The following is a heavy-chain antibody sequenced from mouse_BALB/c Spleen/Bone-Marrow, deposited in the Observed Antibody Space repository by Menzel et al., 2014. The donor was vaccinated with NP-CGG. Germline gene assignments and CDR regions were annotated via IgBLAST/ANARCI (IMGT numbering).Heavy chain of an antibody. CDR2: INPDSSTI. V-gene: IGHV4-1*02. J-gene: IGHJ1*01. Sequence: EVQLQQSGGGLVQPGGSLKLSCAASGFDFXRYWMSWVRQAPGKGLEWIGEINPDSSTINYTPSLKDKFIISRDNAKNSLSLQMNKVRSADTALYYCARLNYYGNLFVWGAGTTVTVSS. CDR1: GFDFXRYW. D-gene: IGHD1-1*01. CDR3: ARLNYYGNLFV.